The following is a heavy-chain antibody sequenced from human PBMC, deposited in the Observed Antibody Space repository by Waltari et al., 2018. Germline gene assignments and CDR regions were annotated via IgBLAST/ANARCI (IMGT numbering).Heavy chain of an antibody. V-gene: IGHV1-69-2*01. CDR1: GYTFTDYY. Sequence: EVQLVQSGAEVKKPGATVKISCKASGYTFTDYYMHWVQQAPGKGLEWMGRVDPEDGEPIYAEKFQGRVTITADTSTDTAYMELSSLRSEDTAVYYCATPIAVAAPGAFDIWGQGTMVTVSS. D-gene: IGHD6-19*01. CDR2: VDPEDGEP. CDR3: ATPIAVAAPGAFDI. J-gene: IGHJ3*02.